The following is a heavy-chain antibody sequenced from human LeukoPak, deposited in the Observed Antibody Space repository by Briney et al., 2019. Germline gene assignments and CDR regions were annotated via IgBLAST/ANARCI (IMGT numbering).Heavy chain of an antibody. D-gene: IGHD3-3*01. CDR1: RYSFSDHY. CDR3: AGWAGLGVSGLNYGMDV. V-gene: IGHV3-72*01. J-gene: IGHJ6*02. Sequence: GGSLRLSCATSRYSFSDHYVGWVRQAPGKGLEWVGRSRSKAMSFTTEYAASVKGRFSISRDDSKNSLYLQMNSLKTEDTAVYFFAGWAGLGVSGLNYGMDVWGQGTTVTVSS. CDR2: SRSKAMSFTT.